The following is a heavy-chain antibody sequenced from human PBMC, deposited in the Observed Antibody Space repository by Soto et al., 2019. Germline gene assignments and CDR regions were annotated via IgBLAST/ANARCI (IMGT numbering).Heavy chain of an antibody. D-gene: IGHD3-10*01. Sequence: SQTLCLTCTVSGGTISSYYGSWIRQPPGKGLEWIGYIYYSGSTNYNPPLKSRVTISVDTSKNQFSLKLSSVTAADTAVYYCARHSLSYGSGSALFDPWGQGTLVTVSS. V-gene: IGHV4-59*08. CDR1: GGTISSYY. CDR2: IYYSGST. J-gene: IGHJ5*02. CDR3: ARHSLSYGSGSALFDP.